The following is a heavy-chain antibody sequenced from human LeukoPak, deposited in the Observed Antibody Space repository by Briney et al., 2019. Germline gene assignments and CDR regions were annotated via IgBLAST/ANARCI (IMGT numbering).Heavy chain of an antibody. CDR3: ARHIRKTIFGVVIIRYFDY. V-gene: IGHV4-39*01. CDR1: GGSISNSNYY. Sequence: SETLSLTCTVSGGSISNSNYYWAWIRQPPGKGLEWIGSIYYSGSTYYNPSLKSRVTISVDTSKNQFSLNLSSVTAAETAVYYCARHIRKTIFGVVIIRYFDYWGQGTLVTVSS. CDR2: IYYSGST. D-gene: IGHD3-3*01. J-gene: IGHJ4*02.